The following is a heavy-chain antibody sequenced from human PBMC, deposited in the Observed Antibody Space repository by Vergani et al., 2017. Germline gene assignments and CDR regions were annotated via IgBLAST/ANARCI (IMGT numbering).Heavy chain of an antibody. J-gene: IGHJ1*01. V-gene: IGHV4-39*01. CDR3: TRHGRSGWAGYFQH. CDR2: IYYTGTT. CDR1: GVSICSNSYY. D-gene: IGHD6-19*01. Sequence: QLQLQESGPGLVKPSETLSLTCTVSGVSICSNSYYWGWIRQPPGKGLEWIGTIYYTGTTYYNEAHKSRLTISVDTSKNQFSLNLTSVTAADTAVYYCTRHGRSGWAGYFQHWGQGTQVTASS.